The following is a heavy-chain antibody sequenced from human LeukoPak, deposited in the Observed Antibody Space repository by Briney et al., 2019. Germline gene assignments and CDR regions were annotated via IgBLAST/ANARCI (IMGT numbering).Heavy chain of an antibody. V-gene: IGHV4-39*01. J-gene: IGHJ4*02. CDR3: ARHADYGAKDFDY. D-gene: IGHD4-23*01. CDR1: GDSISSSSYY. Sequence: SETLSLTCIVSGDSISSSSYYWGWIRQPPGTGLEWIGSIYNSGSTHYNPSLKSRVTISVDTSKNQFSLKLSSVTAADTAVYYCARHADYGAKDFDYWGQGTLVTVSS. CDR2: IYNSGST.